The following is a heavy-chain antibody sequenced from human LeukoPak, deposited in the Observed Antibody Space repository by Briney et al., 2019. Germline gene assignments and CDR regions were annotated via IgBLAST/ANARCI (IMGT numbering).Heavy chain of an antibody. CDR3: ASSVVRGVITGDNWFDP. CDR1: GFTVRSNY. J-gene: IGHJ5*02. Sequence: GGSLRLSGAASGFTVRSNYMSWIRQAPGKGLEWVSYISSSGSTIYYADSVKGRFTISRDNAKNSLYLQMNSLRAEDTAVYYCASSVVRGVITGDNWFDPWGQGTLVTVSS. CDR2: ISSSGSTI. D-gene: IGHD3-10*01. V-gene: IGHV3-11*01.